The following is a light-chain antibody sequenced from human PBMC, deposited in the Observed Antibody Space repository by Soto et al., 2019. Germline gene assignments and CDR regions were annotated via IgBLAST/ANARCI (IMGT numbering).Light chain of an antibody. CDR3: QQYKNWPL. CDR2: GAS. CDR1: QYINTR. V-gene: IGKV3-15*01. Sequence: EIVLTHSPATLSSFPGDRVTLSCRASQYINTRLAWYQQKPGQAPRLLLYGASTRATGIPVRFSGSGFGTEFALTISSLQSEDFAVYYCQQYKNWPLFGQGTRLEIK. J-gene: IGKJ5*01.